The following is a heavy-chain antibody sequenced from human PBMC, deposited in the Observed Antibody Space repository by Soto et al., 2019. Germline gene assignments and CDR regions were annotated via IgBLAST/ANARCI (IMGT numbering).Heavy chain of an antibody. CDR2: IWYDGSNK. Sequence: GWSLRLSCAASGFTFSSYGMHWVRQAPGKGLEWVAVIWYDGSNKYYADSVKGRFTISRDNSKNTLYLQMNSLRAEDTALYYCARGRYLDSSDYWVANLPFDHWGLGTLVTVSS. CDR1: GFTFSSYG. J-gene: IGHJ4*02. D-gene: IGHD3-22*01. CDR3: ARGRYLDSSDYWVANLPFDH. V-gene: IGHV3-33*01.